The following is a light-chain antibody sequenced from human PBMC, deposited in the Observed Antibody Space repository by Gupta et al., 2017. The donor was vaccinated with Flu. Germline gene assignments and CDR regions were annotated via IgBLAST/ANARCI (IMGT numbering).Light chain of an antibody. V-gene: IGLV2-14*01. CDR2: EVS. Sequence: QSALTQPASVSGSPGQSITISCTGTNSDVGGYNYVSWYQQHPGKAPKLMIYEVSNRPSGVANRFSGSKSGNTASLTISGRQAEDEADYYCSSDTTSSNPIFGGGTKLTVL. CDR1: NSDVGGYNY. J-gene: IGLJ2*01. CDR3: SSDTTSSNPI.